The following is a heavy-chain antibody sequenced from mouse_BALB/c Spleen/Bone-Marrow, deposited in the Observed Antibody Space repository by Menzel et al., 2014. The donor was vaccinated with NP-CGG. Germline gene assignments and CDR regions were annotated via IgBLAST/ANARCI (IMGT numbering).Heavy chain of an antibody. V-gene: IGHV14-3*02. CDR2: IDSANGNT. J-gene: IGHJ2*01. D-gene: IGHD1-1*01. CDR3: ASYYYGHYFDY. CDR1: GFNIKDTY. Sequence: DVKLQESGAELVKPGASVKLSCTASGFNIKDTYMHWVKQRAEQGLEWIGRIDSANGNTKYDPKFQGKATITADTSSNTAYLQPSSLTSEDTAVYYCASYYYGHYFDYWGQGTTLTVPS.